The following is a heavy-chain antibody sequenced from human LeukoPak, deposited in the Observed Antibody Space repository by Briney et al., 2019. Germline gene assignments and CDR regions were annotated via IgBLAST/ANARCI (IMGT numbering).Heavy chain of an antibody. CDR1: GFTFSSYS. J-gene: IGHJ4*02. V-gene: IGHV3-21*01. CDR2: ISSSSSYI. CDR3: ARPSDGHYAQGGYFDY. Sequence: GGSLRLSCAASGFTFSSYSMNWVRQAPGKGLEWVSSISSSSSYIYYADSVKGRFTISRDNSRNTLYLQMNSLRAEDTAVYYCARPSDGHYAQGGYFDYWGQGTLVTVSS. D-gene: IGHD4-17*01.